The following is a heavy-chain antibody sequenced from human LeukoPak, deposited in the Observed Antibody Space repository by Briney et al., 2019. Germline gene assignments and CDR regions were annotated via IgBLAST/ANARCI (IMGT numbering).Heavy chain of an antibody. D-gene: IGHD3-10*01. J-gene: IGHJ4*02. CDR3: ARGYPHGWVVGY. CDR2: IKQDGSEK. Sequence: GGSLRLSCAASGFTFSNYWMNWVRQAPGKGPEWVANIKQDGSEKNYVDSVKGRFTISRDDAKNSLYLQMNRLGAEDTAVYYCARGYPHGWVVGYWGQGTLVTVSS. CDR1: GFTFSNYW. V-gene: IGHV3-7*01.